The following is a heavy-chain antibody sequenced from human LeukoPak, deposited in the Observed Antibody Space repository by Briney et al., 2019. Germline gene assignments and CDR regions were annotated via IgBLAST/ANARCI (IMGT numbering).Heavy chain of an antibody. J-gene: IGHJ6*02. CDR3: AKHWNYYYYGMDV. CDR2: ISGSGGST. D-gene: IGHD3-3*01. Sequence: QPGGSLRLSCAASGFTFSSYAMSWVRQAPGKGLEWVSAISGSGGSTYYADSVKGRFTISRDNSKNPLYLQMNSLRAEDTAVYYCAKHWNYYYYGMDVWGQGTTVTVSS. V-gene: IGHV3-23*01. CDR1: GFTFSSYA.